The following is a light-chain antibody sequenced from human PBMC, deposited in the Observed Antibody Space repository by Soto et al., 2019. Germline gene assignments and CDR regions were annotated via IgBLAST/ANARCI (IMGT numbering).Light chain of an antibody. J-gene: IGLJ2*01. CDR2: DVN. Sequence: QAASVSGSPGQSITISCTGTRRDIGAYNFVSWYQQHPGEVPKLILYDVNVRPSGVSNRFSGSKSGNTASLTISGLQAEDEADYYCTSWTTSTTMIFGGGTQLTVL. CDR1: RRDIGAYNF. CDR3: TSWTTSTTMI. V-gene: IGLV2-14*03.